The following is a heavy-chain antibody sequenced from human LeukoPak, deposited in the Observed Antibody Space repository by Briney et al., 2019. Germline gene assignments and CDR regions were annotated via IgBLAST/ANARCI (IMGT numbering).Heavy chain of an antibody. J-gene: IGHJ3*02. CDR1: GYSFTSYW. D-gene: IGHD5/OR15-5a*01. CDR2: IYPGDSDT. CDR3: ARPLRNDDAFDI. V-gene: IGHV5-51*01. Sequence: GESLKISCKGSGYSFTSYWIGWVRQMPGKGLECRGIIYPGDSDTRYSPSFQGQVTISADKSISTAYLQWSSLKALDTATYYCARPLRNDDAFDIWGQGTMVTVSS.